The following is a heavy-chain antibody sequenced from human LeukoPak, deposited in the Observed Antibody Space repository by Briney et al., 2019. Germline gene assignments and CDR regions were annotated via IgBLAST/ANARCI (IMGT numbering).Heavy chain of an antibody. D-gene: IGHD2-15*01. CDR2: IWYDENNK. J-gene: IGHJ4*02. CDR3: ARDLLSGGSCYDY. Sequence: GGSLRLSCAASGFTFSSYGMHWVRQAPGKGLEWVGFIWYDENNKYNADSVKGRFTVSRDNSKNTLYLQMNSLRAEDTAVYYCARDLLSGGSCYDYWGQGTLVTVSS. V-gene: IGHV3-30*02. CDR1: GFTFSSYG.